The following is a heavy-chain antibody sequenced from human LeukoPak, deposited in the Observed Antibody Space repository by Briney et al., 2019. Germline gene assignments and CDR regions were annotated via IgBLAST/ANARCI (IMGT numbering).Heavy chain of an antibody. CDR2: ISYDGSNK. Sequence: GGSLRLSCAASGFTFSSYGMHWVRQAPGKGLEWVAVISYDGSNKYYADSVKGRFTISRDNSKNTLYLQMNSLRAEDTAVYYCAKDSALRYYDSSGYFDYWGQGTLVTVSS. J-gene: IGHJ4*02. CDR3: AKDSALRYYDSSGYFDY. CDR1: GFTFSSYG. D-gene: IGHD3-22*01. V-gene: IGHV3-30*18.